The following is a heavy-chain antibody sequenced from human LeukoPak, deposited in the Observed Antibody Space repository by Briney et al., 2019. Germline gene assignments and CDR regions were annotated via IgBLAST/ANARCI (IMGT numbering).Heavy chain of an antibody. D-gene: IGHD6-13*01. J-gene: IGHJ4*02. CDR1: GGSISSGSYY. Sequence: PSETLSLTCTVSGGSISSGSYYWSWIGQPPGKGLEWIGYIYYSGSTNYNPSLKSRVTISVDTSKNQFSLKLSSVTAADTAVYYCARGYSSSWYDYWGQGTLVTASS. V-gene: IGHV4-61*01. CDR3: ARGYSSSWYDY. CDR2: IYYSGST.